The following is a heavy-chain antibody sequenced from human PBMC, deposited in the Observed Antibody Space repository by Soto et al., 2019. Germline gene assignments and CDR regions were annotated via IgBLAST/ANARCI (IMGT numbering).Heavy chain of an antibody. CDR1: GGSISSYY. D-gene: IGHD3-3*01. J-gene: IGHJ6*02. V-gene: IGHV4-59*01. CDR2: IYYSGST. CDR3: ARGSKSYDFWSGYPYYYYHGMDV. Sequence: SETLSLTCTVSGGSISSYYWSWIRQPPGKGLEWIGYIYYSGSTNYNPSLKSRVTISVDTSKNQFSLKLSSVTAADTAVYYCARGSKSYDFWSGYPYYYYHGMDVWGQGTTVTVSS.